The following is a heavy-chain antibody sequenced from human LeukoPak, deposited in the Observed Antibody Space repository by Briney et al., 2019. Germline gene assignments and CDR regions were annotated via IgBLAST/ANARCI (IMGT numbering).Heavy chain of an antibody. J-gene: IGHJ4*02. D-gene: IGHD6-19*01. CDR2: IYYSGST. CDR1: GGSISSSSYY. CDR3: ARSSGSGWYVYFGF. Sequence: SETLSLTCIVSGGSISSSSYYWGWIRQPPGKGLEWIGSIYYSGSTYYNPSLKSRVTISVDTSKNQFSLKLSSVTAADTAVYYCARSSGSGWYVYFGFWGQGTWSPSPQ. V-gene: IGHV4-39*01.